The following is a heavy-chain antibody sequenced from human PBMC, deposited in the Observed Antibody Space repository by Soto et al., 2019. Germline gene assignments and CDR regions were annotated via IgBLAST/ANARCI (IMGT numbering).Heavy chain of an antibody. Sequence: QVQLVESGGGVVQPGRSLRLSCAASGFTFSSYGMHWVRQAPGKGLEWVAVISYGGSNKYYADSVKGRFTISRDNSKNTLYLQMNSLRAEDTAVYYCAKSHHRGYSGYDLGYFDYWGQGTLVTVSS. CDR3: AKSHHRGYSGYDLGYFDY. CDR2: ISYGGSNK. D-gene: IGHD5-12*01. V-gene: IGHV3-30*18. J-gene: IGHJ4*02. CDR1: GFTFSSYG.